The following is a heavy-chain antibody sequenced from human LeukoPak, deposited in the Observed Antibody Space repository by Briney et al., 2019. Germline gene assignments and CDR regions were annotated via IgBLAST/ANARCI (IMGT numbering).Heavy chain of an antibody. CDR2: ISSSSSYI. CDR3: ARASKDFWSGYYH. Sequence: PGGSLRLSCAASGFTFSSYSMNWVGQAPGKGLEWVSSISSSSSYIYYADSVKGRFTISRDNAKNSLYLQMNSLRAEDTAVYYCARASKDFWSGYYHWGQGTLVTVSS. CDR1: GFTFSSYS. J-gene: IGHJ4*02. D-gene: IGHD3-3*01. V-gene: IGHV3-21*01.